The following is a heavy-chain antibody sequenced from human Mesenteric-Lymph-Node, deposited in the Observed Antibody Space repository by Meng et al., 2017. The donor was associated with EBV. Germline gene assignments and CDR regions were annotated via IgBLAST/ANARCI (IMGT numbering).Heavy chain of an antibody. V-gene: IGHV1-69-2*01. CDR1: GYTVTDYS. CDR2: VDPEDAET. CDR3: AKTSSYIRVHHFDR. D-gene: IGHD3-16*01. J-gene: IGHJ4*02. Sequence: EVQAVQSGAAVKKPGATVKIPCQISGYTVTDYSIHWFQQAPGKGLEWLGLVDPEDAETIYAEKFQGRVTITADTSTDTAYMELTGLTSEDTAVYYCAKTSSYIRVHHFDRWGQGTLVTVAS.